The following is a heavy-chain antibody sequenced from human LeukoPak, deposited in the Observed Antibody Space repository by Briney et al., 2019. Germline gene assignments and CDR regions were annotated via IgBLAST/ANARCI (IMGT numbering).Heavy chain of an antibody. CDR2: IGGSDGRT. D-gene: IGHD3-22*01. CDR3: AKDSSSYDWGYMDV. V-gene: IGHV3-23*01. CDR1: GFTFSSYS. Sequence: PGGSLRLSCAASGFTFSSYSMNWVRQAPGKGLEWVSLIGGSDGRTRYADSVKGRFSISRDNSKNTLYLEMNSLRAEDTAVYYCAKDSSSYDWGYMDVWGKGTTVTISS. J-gene: IGHJ6*03.